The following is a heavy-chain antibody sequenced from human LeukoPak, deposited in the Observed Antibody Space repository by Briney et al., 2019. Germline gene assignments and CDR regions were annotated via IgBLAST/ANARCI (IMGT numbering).Heavy chain of an antibody. J-gene: IGHJ4*02. CDR3: AREDYSGSFYYFDY. V-gene: IGHV1-8*01. CDR1: GYTFTSYD. D-gene: IGHD1-26*01. Sequence: ASVKVSCKASGYTFTSYDINWVRQATGQGREWMGWMNPNSGNTGYAQKFQGRVTMTRNTSISTAYMELSSLRSEDTAVYYCAREDYSGSFYYFDYWGQGTLVTVSS. CDR2: MNPNSGNT.